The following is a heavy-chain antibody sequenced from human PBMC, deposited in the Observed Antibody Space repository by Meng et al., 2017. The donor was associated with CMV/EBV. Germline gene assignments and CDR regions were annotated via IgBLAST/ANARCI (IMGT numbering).Heavy chain of an antibody. V-gene: IGHV3-49*04. CDR3: TRGGGHYGMDV. Sequence: GESLKISCTASGFTLGDYAMSWVRQAPGKGLEWVGFIRSKAYGGTTEYAASVKGRFTISRDDSKSIAYLQMNSLKTEDTAVYYCTRGGGHYGMDVWGQGTTVTVSS. CDR1: GFTLGDYA. CDR2: IRSKAYGGTT. J-gene: IGHJ6*02. D-gene: IGHD3-10*01.